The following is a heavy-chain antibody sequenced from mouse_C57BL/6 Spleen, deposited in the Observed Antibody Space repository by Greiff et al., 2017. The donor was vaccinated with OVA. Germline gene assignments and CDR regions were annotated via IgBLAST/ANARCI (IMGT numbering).Heavy chain of an antibody. V-gene: IGHV1-80*01. Sequence: VKLMESGAELVKPGASVKISCKASGYAFSSYWMNWVKQRPGKGLEWIGQIYPGDGDTNYNGKFKGKATLTADKSSSTAYMQLSSLTSEDSAVYFCASRYDYGGGDWDFDVWGTGTTVTVSS. CDR1: GYAFSSYW. J-gene: IGHJ1*03. CDR3: ASRYDYGGGDWDFDV. D-gene: IGHD2-4*01. CDR2: IYPGDGDT.